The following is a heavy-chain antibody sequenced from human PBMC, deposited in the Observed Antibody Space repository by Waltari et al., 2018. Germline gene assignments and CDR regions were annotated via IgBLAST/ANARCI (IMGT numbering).Heavy chain of an antibody. D-gene: IGHD2-2*02. CDR2: ISYDGSNK. J-gene: IGHJ6*03. Sequence: QVQLVESGGGVVQPGRSLRLSCAASGFTFSSYGLHWVPQAPGKGLEWVAVISYDGSNKYYADSVKGRFTISRDNSKNTLYLQMNSLRAEDTAVYYCAKVYCSSTSCYNDYYMDVWGKGTTVTISS. CDR1: GFTFSSYG. CDR3: AKVYCSSTSCYNDYYMDV. V-gene: IGHV3-30*18.